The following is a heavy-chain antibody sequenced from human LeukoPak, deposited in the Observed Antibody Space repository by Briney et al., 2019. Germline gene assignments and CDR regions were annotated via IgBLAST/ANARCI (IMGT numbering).Heavy chain of an antibody. V-gene: IGHV3-7*03. J-gene: IGHJ4*02. CDR3: ASMYYYGSGSYLPFDY. D-gene: IGHD3-10*01. Sequence: GGSLRLSCAASGFTFSSYWMSWVRQAPGKGLERVANIKQDGSEKYYVDSVKGRFTISRDNAKNSLYLQMNSLRAEDTAVYYCASMYYYGSGSYLPFDYWGQGTLVTVSS. CDR1: GFTFSSYW. CDR2: IKQDGSEK.